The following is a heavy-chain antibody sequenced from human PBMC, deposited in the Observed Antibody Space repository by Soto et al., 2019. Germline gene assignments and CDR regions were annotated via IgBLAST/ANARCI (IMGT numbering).Heavy chain of an antibody. J-gene: IGHJ6*02. CDR2: IKSKTDGGTT. V-gene: IGHV3-15*07. CDR3: TTRVRGVIMSYYYGMDV. D-gene: IGHD3-10*01. Sequence: VQLVESGGGLVKPGGSLRLSCAASGFTFSNAWMNWVRQAPGKGLEWVGRIKSKTDGGTTDYAAPVKGRFTISRDDSKNTLYLQMNSLKTEDTAVYYCTTRVRGVIMSYYYGMDVWGQGTTVTVSS. CDR1: GFTFSNAW.